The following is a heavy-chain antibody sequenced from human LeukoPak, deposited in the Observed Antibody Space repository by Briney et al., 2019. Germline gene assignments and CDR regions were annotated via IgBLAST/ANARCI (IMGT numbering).Heavy chain of an antibody. Sequence: GASVKVSCKASGGTFSSYAISWVRQAPGQGLEWMGGIIPIFGTANYAQKFQGRVTITADKSTSTAYMELSSLRSEDTAVYYCASATVTSRYAFDIWGQGTMVTVSS. CDR3: ASATVTSRYAFDI. CDR1: GGTFSSYA. J-gene: IGHJ3*02. D-gene: IGHD4-17*01. V-gene: IGHV1-69*06. CDR2: IIPIFGTA.